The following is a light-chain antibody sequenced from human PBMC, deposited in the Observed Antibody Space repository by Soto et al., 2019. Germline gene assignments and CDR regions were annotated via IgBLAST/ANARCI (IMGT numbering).Light chain of an antibody. J-gene: IGKJ3*01. CDR3: QKKTSVPCT. CDR2: AAS. Sequence: DIQMTQSPSSLSASVGDRFTIPCRASQGIRNFLAWYQHKPGKVPTLLIYAASTLQSGVPSRFSGRGSRTDFTLTISRLQPGDVATNFCQKKTSVPCTFGPGTKVDIK. CDR1: QGIRNF. V-gene: IGKV1-27*01.